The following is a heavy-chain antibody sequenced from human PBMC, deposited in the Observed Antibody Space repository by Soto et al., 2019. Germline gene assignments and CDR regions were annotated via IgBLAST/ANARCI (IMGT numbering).Heavy chain of an antibody. D-gene: IGHD3-9*01. Sequence: TLSLTCTVSGGSISSGDYYWSWIRQPPGKGLEWIGYIYYSGSTYYNPSLKSRVTISVDTSKNQFSLKLSSVTAADTAVYYCASAYDILTGYYKDPKFDYWGQGTLVTVSS. CDR2: IYYSGST. CDR3: ASAYDILTGYYKDPKFDY. J-gene: IGHJ4*02. CDR1: GGSISSGDYY. V-gene: IGHV4-30-4*01.